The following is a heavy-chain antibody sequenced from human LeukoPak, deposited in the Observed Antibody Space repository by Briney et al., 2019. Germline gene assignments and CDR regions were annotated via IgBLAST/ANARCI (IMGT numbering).Heavy chain of an antibody. Sequence: PGGSLRLSCAASGFTFSSYAMSWVRQAPGKGLEWVSAISGSGGSTYYADSVKGRFTISRDNSKNTLYLQMNSLRAEDTAVYYCARVTGYYYYYTDVWGKGTTVTVSS. CDR2: ISGSGGST. J-gene: IGHJ6*03. CDR1: GFTFSSYA. CDR3: ARVTGYYYYYTDV. D-gene: IGHD1-14*01. V-gene: IGHV3-23*01.